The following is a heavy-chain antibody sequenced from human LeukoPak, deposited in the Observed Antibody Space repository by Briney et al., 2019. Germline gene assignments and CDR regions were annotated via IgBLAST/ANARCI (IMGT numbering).Heavy chain of an antibody. Sequence: SETLSLTCAVYGGSFSGYYWSWIRQPPGKGLEWIGDVNHSGITNYNPSLKSRVTISVDTSKNQFALELSSWTGADTAVYYCVRVITFGGVIVKVYYYYMDAWGKGTTVTVSS. CDR2: VNHSGIT. CDR1: GGSFSGYY. D-gene: IGHD3-16*02. V-gene: IGHV4-34*01. CDR3: VRVITFGGVIVKVYYYYMDA. J-gene: IGHJ6*03.